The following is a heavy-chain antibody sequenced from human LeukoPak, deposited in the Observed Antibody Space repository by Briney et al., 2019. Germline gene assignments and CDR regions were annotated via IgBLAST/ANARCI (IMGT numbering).Heavy chain of an antibody. CDR3: AKDLAYSSSWTPGYYYYYGMDV. Sequence: GRSLRLSCAASGFTSSSYGMHWVRQAPGKGLEWVAVISYDGSNKYYADSVKGRFTISRDNSKNTLYLQMNSLRAEDTAVYYCAKDLAYSSSWTPGYYYYYGMDVWGQGTTVTVSS. CDR1: GFTSSSYG. J-gene: IGHJ6*02. D-gene: IGHD6-13*01. CDR2: ISYDGSNK. V-gene: IGHV3-30*18.